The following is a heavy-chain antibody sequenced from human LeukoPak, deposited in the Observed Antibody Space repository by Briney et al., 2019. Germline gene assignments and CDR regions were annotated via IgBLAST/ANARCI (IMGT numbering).Heavy chain of an antibody. D-gene: IGHD3-3*01. V-gene: IGHV3-33*01. Sequence: GGSLRLSCAASGFIFSNYGMHWVRQAPGKGLEWLAVVSYDGSNQFYADSVKGRFTISRDNSKNTLYLQMNSLRTEDTAVYYCARDPNYYTINWYWLYWGQGTLVTVSS. CDR3: ARDPNYYTINWYWLY. CDR2: VSYDGSNQ. CDR1: GFIFSNYG. J-gene: IGHJ4*02.